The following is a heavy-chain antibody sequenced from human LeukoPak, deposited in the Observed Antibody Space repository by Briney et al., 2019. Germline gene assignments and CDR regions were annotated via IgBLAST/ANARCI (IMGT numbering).Heavy chain of an antibody. J-gene: IGHJ4*02. CDR2: ISHSGST. CDR1: GGSISPYH. V-gene: IGHV4-59*12. Sequence: SETLSLTCTVSGGSISPYHWSWIRQPPGKGLEYIGYISHSGSTNFNPALKSRGTISVDTSKNQFSLKLSSVTAADTAVYYCARDSSSWYFDYWGQGTLVTVSS. CDR3: ARDSSSWYFDY. D-gene: IGHD6-13*01.